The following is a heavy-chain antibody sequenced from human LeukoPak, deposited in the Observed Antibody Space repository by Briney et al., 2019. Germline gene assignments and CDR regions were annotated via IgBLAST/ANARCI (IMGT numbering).Heavy chain of an antibody. CDR3: ARDHGSAYSSASEFDY. Sequence: GRSLRLSCAASGSTFSSYAMHWVRQAPGKGLEWVAVISYDGSNKYYADSVKGRFTISRDNSKNTLYLQMNSLRAEDTAVYYCARDHGSAYSSASEFDYWGQGTLVTVSS. CDR2: ISYDGSNK. CDR1: GSTFSSYA. V-gene: IGHV3-30-3*01. D-gene: IGHD6-6*01. J-gene: IGHJ4*02.